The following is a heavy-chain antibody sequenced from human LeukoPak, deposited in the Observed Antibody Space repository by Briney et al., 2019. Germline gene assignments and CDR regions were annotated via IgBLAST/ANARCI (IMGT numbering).Heavy chain of an antibody. CDR2: ISYDGSDK. V-gene: IGHV3-30*03. CDR1: GLSITRNG. D-gene: IGHD4/OR15-4a*01. Sequence: PGRSLRLSCAASGLSITRNGMHWVRQAPGKGLEWVAVISYDGSDKYYADSVRGRFTISRDNSTKTLYLEMSSLRVEDTAVYYCARELTTNWFDPWGQGTLVTVSS. J-gene: IGHJ5*02. CDR3: ARELTTNWFDP.